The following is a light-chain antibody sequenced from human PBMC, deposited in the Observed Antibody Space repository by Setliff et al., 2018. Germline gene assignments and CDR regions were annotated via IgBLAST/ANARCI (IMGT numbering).Light chain of an antibody. J-gene: IGLJ3*02. CDR3: SSYTASRGRV. Sequence: QSVLTQPASVSGSPGQSITISCTGTSNDVGGYNYVSWYQQYADKAPQIMIYDVSVRTPGISDRFSASKSGNTASLAISGLRSEDEAHYYCSSYTASRGRVFGGGTKVTVL. CDR1: SNDVGGYNY. CDR2: DVS. V-gene: IGLV2-14*03.